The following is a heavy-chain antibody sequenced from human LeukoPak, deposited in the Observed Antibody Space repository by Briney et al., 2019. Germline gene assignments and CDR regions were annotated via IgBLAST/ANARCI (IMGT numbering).Heavy chain of an antibody. CDR3: AKALWYRSGWYGFDY. CDR2: ISGSGGST. CDR1: GFIVGEYG. Sequence: GNSLRLSCSGSGFIVGEYGMSWVRQAPGKGLEWVSAISGSGGSTYYADSVKGRFTISRDNSKNTLYLQMNSLRAEDTAVYYCAKALWYRSGWYGFDYWGQGTLVTVSS. J-gene: IGHJ4*02. V-gene: IGHV3-23*01. D-gene: IGHD6-19*01.